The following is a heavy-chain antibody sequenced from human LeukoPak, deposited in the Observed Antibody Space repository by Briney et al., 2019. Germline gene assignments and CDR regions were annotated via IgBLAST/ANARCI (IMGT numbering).Heavy chain of an antibody. CDR2: IYSGGNT. CDR1: GFTVSSNY. V-gene: IGHV3-53*01. Sequence: GGSLRLSCAASGFTVSSNYMNWVRQAPGKGLEWVSVIYSGGNTYYADSVKGRFTISRDNSKNTLYLQMNSLRVEDTAVYYCARDRRVSGFDYWGQGTLVTVSS. D-gene: IGHD2/OR15-2a*01. J-gene: IGHJ4*02. CDR3: ARDRRVSGFDY.